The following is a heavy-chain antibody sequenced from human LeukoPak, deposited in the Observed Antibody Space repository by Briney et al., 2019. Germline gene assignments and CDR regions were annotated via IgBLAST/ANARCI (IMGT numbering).Heavy chain of an antibody. CDR2: INPNSGGT. CDR1: GYTFTGYY. J-gene: IGHJ5*02. Sequence: PEASVKVSCKASGYTFTGYYMHWVRQAPGQGLEWMGWINPNSGGTNYAQKFQGRVTMTRDTSISTAYMELSRLRSDDTAVYYCARDRVHSSSWNWFDPWGQGTLVTVSS. CDR3: ARDRVHSSSWNWFDP. V-gene: IGHV1-2*02. D-gene: IGHD6-13*01.